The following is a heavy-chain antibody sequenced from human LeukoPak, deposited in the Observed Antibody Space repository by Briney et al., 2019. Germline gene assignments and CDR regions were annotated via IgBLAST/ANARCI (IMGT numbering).Heavy chain of an antibody. D-gene: IGHD3-9*01. V-gene: IGHV4-34*01. CDR1: GGSFSGYY. CDR2: INHSGST. J-gene: IGHJ5*02. CDR3: ARPYERYYRTSWFDP. Sequence: ASETLSLTCAVYGGSFSGYYWSWIRQPPGKGLGWIGEINHSGSTNYNPSLKSRVTISVDTSKNQFSLKLSSVTAADTAVYYCARPYERYYRTSWFDPWGQGTLVTVSS.